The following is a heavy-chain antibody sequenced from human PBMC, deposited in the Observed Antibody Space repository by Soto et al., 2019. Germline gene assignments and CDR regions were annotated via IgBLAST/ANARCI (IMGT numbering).Heavy chain of an antibody. CDR3: ARGESWVMGRLGNGMDV. V-gene: IGHV3-30-3*01. CDR2: ISYDGSNK. Sequence: QVQLVESGGGVVQPGRSLRLSCAASGFTFSSYAMHWVRQAPGKGLEWVAVISYDGSNKYYADSVKGRFTISRDNSKNTLYLQMNSLRAEDTAVYYCARGESWVMGRLGNGMDVWGQGTTVTVSS. J-gene: IGHJ6*02. CDR1: GFTFSSYA. D-gene: IGHD2-8*01.